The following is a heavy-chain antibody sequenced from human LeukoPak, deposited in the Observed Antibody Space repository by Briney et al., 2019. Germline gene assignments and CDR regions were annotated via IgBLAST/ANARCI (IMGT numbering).Heavy chain of an antibody. J-gene: IGHJ4*02. Sequence: ASVKVSCKASGYTFTGYYMHWVRQATGQGLEWMGWMNPNSGNTGYAQKFQGRVTMTRNTSISTAYMELSSLRSEDTAVYYCARTLHYFDYWGQGTLVTVSS. CDR1: GYTFTGYY. CDR2: MNPNSGNT. CDR3: ARTLHYFDY. V-gene: IGHV1-8*02. D-gene: IGHD2/OR15-2a*01.